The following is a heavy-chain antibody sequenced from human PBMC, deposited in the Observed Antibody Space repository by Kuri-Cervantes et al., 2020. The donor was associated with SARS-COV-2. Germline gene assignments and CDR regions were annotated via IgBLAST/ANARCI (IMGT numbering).Heavy chain of an antibody. Sequence: LTCAASGFTFSRYWMSWVRQAPGKGLEWVANIRQDGSQKLYVDSVKGRFTISRDNANNKMYLQMNSLRAEDTAVYYCARLGYCNSSSCNRGDYYYYYMDVWGNGSTVTVSS. CDR3: ARLGYCNSSSCNRGDYYYYYMDV. CDR1: GFTFSRYW. CDR2: IRQDGSQK. J-gene: IGHJ6*03. V-gene: IGHV3-7*01. D-gene: IGHD2-2*03.